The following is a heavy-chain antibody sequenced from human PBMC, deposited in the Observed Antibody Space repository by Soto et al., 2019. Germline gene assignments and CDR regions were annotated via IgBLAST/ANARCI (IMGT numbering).Heavy chain of an antibody. CDR3: AKDLRMASSSSGAPVYYYYYGMEV. CDR1: GFTFSSYA. D-gene: IGHD6-6*01. Sequence: PGGSLRLSCAASGFTFSSYAMSWVRQAPGKGLEWVSAISGSGGSTYYADSVKGRFTISRDNSKNTLYLQMNSLRAEDTAVYYCAKDLRMASSSSGAPVYYYYYGMEVWGQGTTVTVSS. CDR2: ISGSGGST. J-gene: IGHJ6*02. V-gene: IGHV3-23*01.